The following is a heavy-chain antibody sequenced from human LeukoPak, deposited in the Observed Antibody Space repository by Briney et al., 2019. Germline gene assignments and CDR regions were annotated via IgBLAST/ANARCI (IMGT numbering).Heavy chain of an antibody. Sequence: GGSLRLSCAASGFTVSSNYMSWVRQAPGKGLEWVSGIYSGGSTYYADSVKGRFTISRDNSKNTLYLQMNSLRAEDTAVYHCVRLDPWSGYPFDYWGQGTLVTVSS. CDR1: GFTVSSNY. CDR3: VRLDPWSGYPFDY. CDR2: IYSGGST. D-gene: IGHD3-3*01. V-gene: IGHV3-53*01. J-gene: IGHJ4*02.